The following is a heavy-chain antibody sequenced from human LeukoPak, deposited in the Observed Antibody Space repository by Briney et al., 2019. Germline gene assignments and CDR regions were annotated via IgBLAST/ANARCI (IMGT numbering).Heavy chain of an antibody. V-gene: IGHV3-21*01. Sequence: GGSLRLSCAASGFTFSSYSMNWVRQAPGKGLEWVSSISSSSSYIYYADSVKGRFTISRDNAKNSLYLQMNSLRAEYTAVYYCARDLGGYHPPGHDYWGQGTLVTVSS. CDR3: ARDLGGYHPPGHDY. CDR1: GFTFSSYS. CDR2: ISSSSSYI. D-gene: IGHD3-22*01. J-gene: IGHJ4*02.